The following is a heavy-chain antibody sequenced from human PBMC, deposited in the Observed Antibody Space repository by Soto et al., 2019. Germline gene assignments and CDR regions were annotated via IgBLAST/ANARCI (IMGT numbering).Heavy chain of an antibody. CDR2: IYYNGDT. J-gene: IGHJ3*02. Sequence: SETLSLNCSVSGGSISSSSYNWDWIRQPPGKGLEWIGTIYYNGDTDYNPSLKSRAAISVDASDFQFSLKLTSVTAADTSIYYCARFSGNAFDIWGHGTMVTVSS. CDR3: ARFSGNAFDI. CDR1: GGSISSSSYN. V-gene: IGHV4-39*01.